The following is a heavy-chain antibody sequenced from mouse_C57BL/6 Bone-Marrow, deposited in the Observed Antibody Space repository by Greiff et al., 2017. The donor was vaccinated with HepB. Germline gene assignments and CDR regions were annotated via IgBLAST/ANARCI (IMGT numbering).Heavy chain of an antibody. CDR2: IYPGSGST. J-gene: IGHJ2*01. CDR3: ARRTGGY. V-gene: IGHV1-55*01. D-gene: IGHD4-1*01. Sequence: VKQRPGQGLEWIGDIYPGSGSTNYNEKFKSKATLTVDTSSSTAYMQLSSLTSEDSAVYYCARRTGGYWGQGTTLTVSS.